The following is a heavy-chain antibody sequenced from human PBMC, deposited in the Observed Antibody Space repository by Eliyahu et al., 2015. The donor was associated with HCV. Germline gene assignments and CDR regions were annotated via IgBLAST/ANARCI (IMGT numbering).Heavy chain of an antibody. D-gene: IGHD3-10*01. J-gene: IGHJ3*02. CDR1: GGSXSSGSYY. CDR2: IYTSGST. Sequence: QVQLQESGPGLVKPSQTLSLTCTVSGGSXSSGSYYWSWIRQPAGKGLEWIGRIYTSGSTNHNPSLKSRVTISVDTSKNQFFLKLSSVTAADTAVYYCARDLRARFGEPPSVAFDIWGQGTMVTVSS. V-gene: IGHV4-61*02. CDR3: ARDLRARFGEPPSVAFDI.